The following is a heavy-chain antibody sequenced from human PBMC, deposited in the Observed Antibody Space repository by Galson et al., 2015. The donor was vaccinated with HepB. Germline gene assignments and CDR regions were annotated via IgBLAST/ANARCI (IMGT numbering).Heavy chain of an antibody. Sequence: LRLSCAVSGFTFSSYSMNWVRQAPGKGLEWVSSISSSSSYIYYADSVKGRFTISRDNAKNSLYLQMNSLRAEDTAVYYCARGFGELDNNWFDPWGQGTLVTVSS. J-gene: IGHJ5*02. D-gene: IGHD3-10*01. CDR3: ARGFGELDNNWFDP. V-gene: IGHV3-21*01. CDR2: ISSSSSYI. CDR1: GFTFSSYS.